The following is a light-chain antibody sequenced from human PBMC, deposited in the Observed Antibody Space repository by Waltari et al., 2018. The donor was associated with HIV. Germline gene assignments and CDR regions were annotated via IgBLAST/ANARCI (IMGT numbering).Light chain of an antibody. J-gene: IGLJ2*01. Sequence: QSALTQPPSVSGSLGQSVTISCTGTSSDVGNYNDVSWYQQSPGTAPKLMIYDVSNRTSGVPARFSVSKAGNTASLTISGLQDEDEADYYCSSFTASITVVFGGGTKLTVL. V-gene: IGLV2-18*02. CDR2: DVS. CDR3: SSFTASITVV. CDR1: SSDVGNYND.